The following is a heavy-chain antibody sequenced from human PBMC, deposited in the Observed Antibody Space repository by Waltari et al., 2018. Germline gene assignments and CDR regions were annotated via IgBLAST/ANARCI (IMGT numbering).Heavy chain of an antibody. J-gene: IGHJ5*02. Sequence: QVQLQESGPRGLKPSETLSRRGKGPGGSISGFYGSWVRQPPGKGRDWLGYIYYPGGSNFNPYPKSRVTMSVDTSKNQFSLKLSSVTAAYTAFYYCARGGGGDWGWFDPWGQGTLVTVSS. V-gene: IGHV4-59*01. D-gene: IGHD2-21*02. CDR3: ARGGGGDWGWFDP. CDR2: IYYPGGS. CDR1: GGSISGFY.